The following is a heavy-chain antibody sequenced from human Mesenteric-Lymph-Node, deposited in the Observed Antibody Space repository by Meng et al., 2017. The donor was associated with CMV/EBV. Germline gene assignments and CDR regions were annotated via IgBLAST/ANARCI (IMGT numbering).Heavy chain of an antibody. J-gene: IGHJ4*02. CDR2: ISSSSSYI. V-gene: IGHV3-21*01. CDR3: ARDHYGSGIGGNYFDY. D-gene: IGHD3-10*01. Sequence: GGSLRLSCAASGFTFSSYSMNWVRQAPGKGLEWVSSISSSSSYIYYADSVKGRFTISRDNAKNSLYLQMNRLRAEDTAVYYCARDHYGSGIGGNYFDYWGQGTLVTVSS. CDR1: GFTFSSYS.